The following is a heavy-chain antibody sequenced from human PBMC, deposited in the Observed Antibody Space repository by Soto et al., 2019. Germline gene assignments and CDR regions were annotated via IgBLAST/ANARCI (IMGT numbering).Heavy chain of an antibody. D-gene: IGHD6-13*01. CDR1: GFTFSSYG. J-gene: IGHJ6*02. CDR3: AKDDHSRSWYGPSYYYYGMDV. Sequence: WGSLRLSCAASGFTFSSYGMHWVRQAPGKGLEWVAVISYDGSNKYYADSVKGRFTISRDNSKNTLYLQMNSRRADDTAVYYCAKDDHSRSWYGPSYYYYGMDVWGRGTTVTVSS. V-gene: IGHV3-30*18. CDR2: ISYDGSNK.